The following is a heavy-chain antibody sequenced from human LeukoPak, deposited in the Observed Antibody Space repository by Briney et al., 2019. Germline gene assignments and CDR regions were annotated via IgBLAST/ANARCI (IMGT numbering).Heavy chain of an antibody. V-gene: IGHV4-39*07. CDR1: GGSISSSSYY. CDR3: ARRSGSYSLYFDY. Sequence: SETLSLTCTVSGGSISSSSYYWGWIRQPPGKGLEWIGSIYYSGSTYYSPSLKSRVTISVDTSKNQFSLKLSSVTAADTAVYYCARRSGSYSLYFDYWGQGTLVTVSS. J-gene: IGHJ4*02. D-gene: IGHD1-26*01. CDR2: IYYSGST.